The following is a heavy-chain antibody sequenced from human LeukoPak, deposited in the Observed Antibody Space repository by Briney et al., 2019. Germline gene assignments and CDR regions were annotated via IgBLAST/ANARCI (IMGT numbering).Heavy chain of an antibody. J-gene: IGHJ4*02. D-gene: IGHD3-9*01. V-gene: IGHV1-8*01. CDR1: GYTFTSYD. CDR2: MNPNSGNT. CDR3: ARVNDILTGYYTDY. Sequence: ASVKLSCKASGYTFTSYDINWVRQATGQGLEWMGWMNPNSGNTGYAQKFQGRVTMTRNTSISTAYMELSSLRSEDTAVYYCARVNDILTGYYTDYWGQGTLVTVSS.